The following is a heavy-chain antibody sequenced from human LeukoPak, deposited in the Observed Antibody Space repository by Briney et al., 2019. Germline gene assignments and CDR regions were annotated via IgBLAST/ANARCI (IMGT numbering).Heavy chain of an antibody. J-gene: IGHJ4*02. CDR3: AKERLGGNYGDYAVDY. CDR1: GFTFTSYA. V-gene: IGHV3-23*01. CDR2: VSGSGDGT. Sequence: GGSLRLSCAASGFTFTSYAMSWVRQTPGKGLEWVSAVSGSGDGTYYAHSVKGRFTISRDNSKKKLDLHMDRLRAEDTAVYYCAKERLGGNYGDYAVDYWGQGTMVAVSS. D-gene: IGHD4-17*01.